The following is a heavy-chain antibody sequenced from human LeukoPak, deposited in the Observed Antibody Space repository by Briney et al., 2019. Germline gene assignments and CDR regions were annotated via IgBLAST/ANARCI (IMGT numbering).Heavy chain of an antibody. CDR1: GYAFTSYA. CDR3: PRDSSFVDYYFDY. V-gene: IGHV1-3*03. Sequence: ASVKVSCKASGYAFTSYAMHWVRQAAGQRREWMGWINAGNGNTKYSQEFQGRVPITRDTSASTAYMELSSLRSEDMAVYYCPRDSSFVDYYFDYWGQGTLVTVSS. CDR2: INAGNGNT. D-gene: IGHD6-6*01. J-gene: IGHJ4*02.